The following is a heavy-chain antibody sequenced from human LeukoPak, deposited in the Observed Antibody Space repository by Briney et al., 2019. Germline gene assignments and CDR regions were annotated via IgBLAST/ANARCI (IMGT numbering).Heavy chain of an antibody. CDR1: GGSISNYY. Sequence: PSETLSLTCTVSGGSISNYYWSWIRQPAGKGLEWIGRIYSSGITNYNPSLKSRVSMSVDTSKNQFSLKLTSVTAADTAVYYCARAGGCGSPLGYWGQGTLVTVSS. D-gene: IGHD6-13*01. V-gene: IGHV4-4*07. CDR3: ARAGGCGSPLGY. CDR2: IYSSGIT. J-gene: IGHJ4*02.